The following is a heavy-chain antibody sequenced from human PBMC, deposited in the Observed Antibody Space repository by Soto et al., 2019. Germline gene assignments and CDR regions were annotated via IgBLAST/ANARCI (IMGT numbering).Heavy chain of an antibody. J-gene: IGHJ6*02. CDR3: GRQRLTVYPTVGFYYGMDV. D-gene: IGHD3-16*01. CDR1: GFTFNDYN. V-gene: IGHV3-48*02. CDR2: IRSTSTSI. Sequence: GGSLRLSCAVSGFTFNDYNMNWVRQAPGKGLEWVAYIRSTSTSIHYADSVRGRFTISRDSAKNSLYLQMNSLRDEDTAVYYCGRQRLTVYPTVGFYYGMDVWGPGTTVTV.